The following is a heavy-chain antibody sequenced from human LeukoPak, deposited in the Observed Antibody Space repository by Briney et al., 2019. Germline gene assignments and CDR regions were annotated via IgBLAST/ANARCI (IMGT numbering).Heavy chain of an antibody. CDR3: AKDRSWHGLEY. CDR1: GFTFAGYT. V-gene: IGHV3-30*04. D-gene: IGHD3-16*02. Sequence: LRLSXAASGFTFAGYTMHWVRQAPGKGLEWATLITYDGSTKYYADSVKGRFTISRDNSKNRLYLQMDSLRGEDTAVYYCAKDRSWHGLEYWGQGALVTVSS. CDR2: ITYDGSTK. J-gene: IGHJ4*02.